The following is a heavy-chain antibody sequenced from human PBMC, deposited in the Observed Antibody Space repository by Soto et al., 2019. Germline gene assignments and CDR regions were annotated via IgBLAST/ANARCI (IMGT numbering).Heavy chain of an antibody. CDR1: GYSFTSLG. D-gene: IGHD2-21*02. Sequence: QVQLVQSGAEVKKPGASVKVSCKASGYSFTSLGISWVRQAPGQGPEWMGWIRTYNGNSWYAENLQGRVTMTTDTSTSTVYMELRSLRFDDTAVYYCARGDCGDYWGQGTLITVSS. CDR2: IRTYNGNS. J-gene: IGHJ4*02. V-gene: IGHV1-18*01. CDR3: ARGDCGDY.